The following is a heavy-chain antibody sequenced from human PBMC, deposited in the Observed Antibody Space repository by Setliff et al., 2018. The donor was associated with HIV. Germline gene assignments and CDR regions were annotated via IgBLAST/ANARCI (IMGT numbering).Heavy chain of an antibody. V-gene: IGHV1-69*13. CDR2: IIPIFGTV. CDR3: AKFGVGEYRHGSSYPYYMDV. D-gene: IGHD3-10*01. J-gene: IGHJ6*03. CDR1: GGTFSSYA. Sequence: AASVKVSCKASGGTFSSYAISWVRQAPGQGLEWMGGIIPIFGTVRYAQKFQGRVTITADESMSTAYMELNSLRSEDTAVYYCAKFGVGEYRHGSSYPYYMDVWGEGTTVTVSS.